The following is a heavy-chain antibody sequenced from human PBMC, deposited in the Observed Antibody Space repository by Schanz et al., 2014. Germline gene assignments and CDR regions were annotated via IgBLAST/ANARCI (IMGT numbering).Heavy chain of an antibody. Sequence: EVQVVESGGGLIQPGGSLRLSCVASGLSVSENYMNWVRQAPGKGLEWVSVFYAGGSTFYADSVKGRFTISRDNSKNTLYLQMNSLRTEDTAVYFCAKSYDTSGYSGFDYWGQGTLVTVSS. CDR1: GLSVSENY. CDR3: AKSYDTSGYSGFDY. J-gene: IGHJ4*02. D-gene: IGHD3-22*01. V-gene: IGHV3-66*02. CDR2: FYAGGST.